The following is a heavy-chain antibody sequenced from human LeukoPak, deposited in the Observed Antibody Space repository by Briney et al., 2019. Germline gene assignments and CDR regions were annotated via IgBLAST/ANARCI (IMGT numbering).Heavy chain of an antibody. D-gene: IGHD1-26*01. CDR1: GYTFTGYY. J-gene: IGHJ6*03. CDR3: ARGWNGSYYSHYYYYMDV. V-gene: IGHV1-2*02. Sequence: ASVKVSCKASGYTFTGYYMHWVRQAPGQGLEWMGWINPNSGGTNYAQKFQGRVTMTRDTSISTAYMELSRLRSDDAAVYYCARGWNGSYYSHYYYYMDVWGKGTTVTVSS. CDR2: INPNSGGT.